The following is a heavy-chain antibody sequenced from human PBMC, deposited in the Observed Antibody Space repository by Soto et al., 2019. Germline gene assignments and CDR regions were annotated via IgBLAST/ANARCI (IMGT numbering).Heavy chain of an antibody. CDR3: ARLGTMAEPDG. D-gene: IGHD1-7*01. Sequence: ESLKISCQGSAYSFTSYWIGWVRQMPGKGLEWMGIIYPGDSETRYSPSFEGQVTISVDKSTSTAYLQWSSLKASDTAMYYCARLGTMAEPDGWGQGTLVTVSS. V-gene: IGHV5-51*01. CDR2: IYPGDSET. J-gene: IGHJ4*02. CDR1: AYSFTSYW.